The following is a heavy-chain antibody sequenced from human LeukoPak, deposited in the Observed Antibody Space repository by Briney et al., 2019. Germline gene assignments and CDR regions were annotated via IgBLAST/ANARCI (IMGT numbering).Heavy chain of an antibody. Sequence: PSETLSLTCTVSGGSISSYYWGWIRQPPGKGLEWIGSIYYSGSTYYNPSLKSRVTISVDTSKNQFSLKLSSVTAADTAVYYCARSLDYGDWFDPWGQGTLVTVSS. J-gene: IGHJ5*02. CDR3: ARSLDYGDWFDP. D-gene: IGHD4-17*01. V-gene: IGHV4-39*07. CDR1: GGSISSYY. CDR2: IYYSGST.